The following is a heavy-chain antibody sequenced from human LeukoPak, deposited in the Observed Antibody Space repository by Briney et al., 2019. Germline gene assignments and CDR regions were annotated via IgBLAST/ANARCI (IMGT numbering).Heavy chain of an antibody. CDR1: GFTFSSYA. CDR2: IDYSGST. CDR3: ARLGDSSGYYSDDYYYYMDV. D-gene: IGHD3-22*01. V-gene: IGHV4-59*01. J-gene: IGHJ6*03. Sequence: GSLRLSCAASGFTFSSYAMSWVRQAPGKGLEWIGSIDYSGSTNYNPSLKSRVTISVDTSKNQFSLKLSSVTAADTAVYYCARLGDSSGYYSDDYYYYMDVWGKGTTVTISS.